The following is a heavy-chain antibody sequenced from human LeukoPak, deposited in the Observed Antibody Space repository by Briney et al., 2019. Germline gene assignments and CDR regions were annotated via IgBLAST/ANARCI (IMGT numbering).Heavy chain of an antibody. J-gene: IGHJ3*02. CDR2: IYYSGST. CDR3: ARDYYGSGAFDI. V-gene: IGHV4-59*01. Sequence: SETLSLTCTVSGGSISSYYWSWIRQPPGKGLEWIGYIYYSGSTNYNPSLKSRVTISVDTSKNQFSLKLSSVTAADTAVYYCARDYYGSGAFDIWGQGTVVTVSS. CDR1: GGSISSYY. D-gene: IGHD3-10*01.